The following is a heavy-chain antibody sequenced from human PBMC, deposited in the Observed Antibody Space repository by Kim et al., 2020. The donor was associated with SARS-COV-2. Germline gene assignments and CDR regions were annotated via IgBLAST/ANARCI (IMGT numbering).Heavy chain of an antibody. D-gene: IGHD3-3*02. Sequence: ASVKVSCKASGYTFTGYYMHWVRQAPGQGLEWMGWINPNSGGTNYAQKFQGWVTMTRDTSISTAYMELSRLRSDDTAVYYCARVSQHFADSYFDYWGQGTLVTVSS. CDR1: GYTFTGYY. V-gene: IGHV1-2*04. J-gene: IGHJ4*02. CDR2: INPNSGGT. CDR3: ARVSQHFADSYFDY.